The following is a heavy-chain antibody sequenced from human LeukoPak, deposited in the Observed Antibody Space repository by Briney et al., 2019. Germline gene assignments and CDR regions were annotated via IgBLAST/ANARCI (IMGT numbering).Heavy chain of an antibody. Sequence: PGGSLRLSCAASGFTFSSYSMNWVRQAPGKGLEWVSYISSSSSTIYYADSVKGRFTISRDNAKNSLYLQMNSLRAEDTAVYYCARDDRYSTVTSGYWGQGTLVTVSS. J-gene: IGHJ4*02. CDR2: ISSSSSTI. D-gene: IGHD4-17*01. CDR1: GFTFSSYS. CDR3: ARDDRYSTVTSGY. V-gene: IGHV3-48*04.